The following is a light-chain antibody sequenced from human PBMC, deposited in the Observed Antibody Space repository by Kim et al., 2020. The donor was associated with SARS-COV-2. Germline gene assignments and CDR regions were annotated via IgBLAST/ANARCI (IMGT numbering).Light chain of an antibody. CDR2: YDS. CDR1: DIGSKS. Sequence: APGKTARSTCGGNDIGSKSVHRYQQKPGQAPGLVIYYDSDRPSGIPERFSGSSSGNTATLTISRVEAGDEADYYCQVWDSSSDHPVFGGGTKLTVL. V-gene: IGLV3-21*04. CDR3: QVWDSSSDHPV. J-gene: IGLJ3*02.